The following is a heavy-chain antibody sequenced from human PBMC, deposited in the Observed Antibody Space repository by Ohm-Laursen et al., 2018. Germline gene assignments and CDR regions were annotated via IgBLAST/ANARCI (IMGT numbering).Heavy chain of an antibody. J-gene: IGHJ6*02. CDR2: IKSTTGGGTT. CDR3: TTDYMDV. Sequence: SLRLSCTASGFTFSNACVNWVRQAPGKGLEWVGRIKSTTGGGTTDYAAPVKGRFTISRDDSKNTLYLQMNSLKTEDTAVYYCTTDYMDVWGQGTTVTVSS. CDR1: GFTFSNAC. V-gene: IGHV3-15*01.